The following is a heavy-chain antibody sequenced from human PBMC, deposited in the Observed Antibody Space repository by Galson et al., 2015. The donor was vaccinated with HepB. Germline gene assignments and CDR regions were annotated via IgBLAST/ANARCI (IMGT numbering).Heavy chain of an antibody. CDR2: ISGSGITT. CDR3: AKDPAVSYHDFWTENYFLGEFDY. D-gene: IGHD3/OR15-3a*01. V-gene: IGHV3-23*01. Sequence: RLSCAASGFTFSTYAMSWVRQAPGKGLEWVSTISGSGITTYYADSVKGRFTISRDNSKNTLYLQKNSLRVEDTAVYHCAKDPAVSYHDFWTENYFLGEFDYWGRGTLVTVSS. CDR1: GFTFSTYA. J-gene: IGHJ4*02.